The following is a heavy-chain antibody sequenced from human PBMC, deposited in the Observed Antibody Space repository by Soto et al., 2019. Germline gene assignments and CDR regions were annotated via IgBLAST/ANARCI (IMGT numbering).Heavy chain of an antibody. CDR2: INHSGST. CDR3: ARDKITGLFDY. J-gene: IGHJ4*02. D-gene: IGHD2-8*02. Sequence: QVQLQQWGAGLLKPSETLSLTCAVYGGSFSGYYWTWIRQPPGTGLEWIGEINHSGSTNCNPSLKSRVTRSVDTSNNQFSLRLTSVTAADTAVYYCARDKITGLFDYWGQGTLVTVSS. CDR1: GGSFSGYY. V-gene: IGHV4-34*01.